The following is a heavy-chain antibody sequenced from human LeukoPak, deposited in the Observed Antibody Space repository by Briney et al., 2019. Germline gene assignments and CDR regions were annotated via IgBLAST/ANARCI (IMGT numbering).Heavy chain of an antibody. D-gene: IGHD3-10*01. V-gene: IGHV4-61*01. CDR3: ARDKVTMVRGARYYYYMDV. Sequence: SETLSLTCTVSGGSISSSSYYWGWIRQPPGKGLEWIGYIYYSGSTNYNPSLKSRVTISVDTSKNQFSLKLSSVTAADTAVYYCARDKVTMVRGARYYYYMDVWGKGTTVTVSS. CDR1: GGSISSSSYY. J-gene: IGHJ6*03. CDR2: IYYSGST.